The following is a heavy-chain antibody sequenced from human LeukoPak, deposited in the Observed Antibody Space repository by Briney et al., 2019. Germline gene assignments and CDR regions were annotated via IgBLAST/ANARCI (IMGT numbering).Heavy chain of an antibody. CDR3: ARGGSGYSSGWYEDYGMDV. CDR1: GYTFTGYY. V-gene: IGHV1-2*02. D-gene: IGHD6-19*01. Sequence: SVKLSCTASGYTFTGYYMPWVRQAPGQGLEWMGWINPNSGGTNYAQKFQGRVTMTRDTSISTAYMELSRLRSDDTAVYYCARGGSGYSSGWYEDYGMDVWGQGTTVTVSS. CDR2: INPNSGGT. J-gene: IGHJ6*02.